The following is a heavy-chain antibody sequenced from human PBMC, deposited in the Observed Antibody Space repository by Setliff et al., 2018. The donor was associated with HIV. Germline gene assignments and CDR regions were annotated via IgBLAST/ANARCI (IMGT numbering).Heavy chain of an antibody. CDR2: IYYSGIP. J-gene: IGHJ4*02. CDR1: GGSISSGGYY. V-gene: IGHV4-61*08. D-gene: IGHD3-10*01. CDR3: ARRAGSDYFTRFDY. Sequence: SETLSLTCTVSGGSISSGGYYWSWIRQHPGKGLEWIGYIYYSGIPTYNPSLEGRITMSVDRSKNQFSLRLTSVTAADTAMYYCARRAGSDYFTRFDYWGQGTLVTVSS.